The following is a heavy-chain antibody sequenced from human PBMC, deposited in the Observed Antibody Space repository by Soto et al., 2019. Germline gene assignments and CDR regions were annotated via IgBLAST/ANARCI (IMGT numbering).Heavy chain of an antibody. Sequence: QVQLVESGGGVVQPGRSLRLSCAASGFTFNNYAMHWVRQAPGKGLERVGVISYDGNSKQYADAVKGRFTISKDNSKNTVDVQMNSMRLEYAAVYYCARGLKVAGTAIDFGYWGRGTLVTVSS. J-gene: IGHJ4*02. V-gene: IGHV3-30-3*01. CDR3: ARGLKVAGTAIDFGY. CDR2: ISYDGNSK. D-gene: IGHD6-19*01. CDR1: GFTFNNYA.